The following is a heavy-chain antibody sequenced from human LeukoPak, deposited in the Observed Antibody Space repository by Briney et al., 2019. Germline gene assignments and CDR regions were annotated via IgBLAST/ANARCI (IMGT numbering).Heavy chain of an antibody. CDR2: ISGSGGST. CDR1: GFTFSSYA. J-gene: IGHJ5*02. CDR3: AKAQYSGSWSLNWFDP. Sequence: QPGGSLRLSCAASGFTFSSYAMSWVRQAPGKGLEWVSAISGSGGSTYYADSVKGRFTISRDNSKNTLYLQMNSLRAEDTAVYYCAKAQYSGSWSLNWFDPWGQGTLVTVSS. D-gene: IGHD6-13*01. V-gene: IGHV3-23*01.